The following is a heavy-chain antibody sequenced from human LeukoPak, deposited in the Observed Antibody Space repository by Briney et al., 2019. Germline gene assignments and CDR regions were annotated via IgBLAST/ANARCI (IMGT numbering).Heavy chain of an antibody. CDR3: ARRDCSGGSCSLYYFDY. J-gene: IGHJ4*02. CDR2: IYYSGST. Sequence: SETLSLTCTVSGGSISSSSYYWGWIRQPPGKGLEWIGSIYYSGSTYYNPSLKSRVTISVDTSKNQFSLKLSSVTAADTAVYYCARRDCSGGSCSLYYFDYWGQGTLVTVSS. V-gene: IGHV4-39*01. D-gene: IGHD2-15*01. CDR1: GGSISSSSYY.